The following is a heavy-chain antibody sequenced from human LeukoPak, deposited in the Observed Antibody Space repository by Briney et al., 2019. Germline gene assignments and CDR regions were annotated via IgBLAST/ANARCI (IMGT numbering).Heavy chain of an antibody. Sequence: GXLRLSCEASGFTFGSHWMSWVRQAPGKGLEGVANIKQDGSEKCYEDSVKDRFTISRDDAKNSVYLQMNSLRAEDTAVYYCARVGEAFYMDVWGKGTTVTVSS. D-gene: IGHD3-10*01. CDR1: GFTFGSHW. CDR3: ARVGEAFYMDV. J-gene: IGHJ6*03. CDR2: IKQDGSEK. V-gene: IGHV3-7*01.